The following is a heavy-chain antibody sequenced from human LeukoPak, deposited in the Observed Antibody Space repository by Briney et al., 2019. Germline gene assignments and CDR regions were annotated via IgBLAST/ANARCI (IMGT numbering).Heavy chain of an antibody. V-gene: IGHV1-69*01. CDR2: IIPIFGTA. Sequence: ASVKVSCKASGGTFSSYAISWVRQAPGQGRERMGGIIPIFGTANYAQKFQGRVTITADESTSTAYMELSSLRSEDTAVYYCARTGVAALSFDYWGQGTLVTVPS. D-gene: IGHD6-13*01. J-gene: IGHJ4*02. CDR1: GGTFSSYA. CDR3: ARTGVAALSFDY.